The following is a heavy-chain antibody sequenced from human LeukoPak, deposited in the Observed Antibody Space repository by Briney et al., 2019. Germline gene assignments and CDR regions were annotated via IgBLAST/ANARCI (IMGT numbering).Heavy chain of an antibody. D-gene: IGHD3-10*01. V-gene: IGHV3-74*01. CDR2: INPDGRST. CDR3: AKDVFYGSADY. J-gene: IGHJ4*02. Sequence: PGGSLRLSCAASGFTFNDYWMHWVRQVPGKGLVWVSFINPDGRSTNYADSVKGRFIISRDNAKNTLYLQMNSLRAEDTAVYYCAKDVFYGSADYWGQGTLVTVSS. CDR1: GFTFNDYW.